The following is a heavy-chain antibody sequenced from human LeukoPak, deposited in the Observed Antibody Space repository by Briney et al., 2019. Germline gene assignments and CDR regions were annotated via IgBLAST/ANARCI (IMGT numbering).Heavy chain of an antibody. D-gene: IGHD1-26*01. V-gene: IGHV3-21*03. CDR1: GFTFSSYS. Sequence: GGSLRLSCAASGFTFSSYSMNCVRQAPGKGLEWVSSISSSSHIYYADSVKGRFTISRDNSKNTLYLQMNSLRAEDTAVYYCARDGSAFDIWGQGTMVTVSS. CDR3: ARDGSAFDI. J-gene: IGHJ3*02. CDR2: ISSSSHI.